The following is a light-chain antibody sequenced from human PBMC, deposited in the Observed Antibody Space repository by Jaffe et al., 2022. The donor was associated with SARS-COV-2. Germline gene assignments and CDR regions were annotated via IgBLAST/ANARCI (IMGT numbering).Light chain of an antibody. Sequence: QSALTQPASVSGSPGQSITISCTGTSSDVGYYNYVSWYQQYPGKAPKLMIYGVSNRPSGVPDRFSGSKSGNTASLTISRLQAEDEADYYCSSYTNTSPVVFGGGTKLTVL. CDR2: GVS. CDR1: SSDVGYYNY. V-gene: IGLV2-14*01. J-gene: IGLJ3*02. CDR3: SSYTNTSPVV.